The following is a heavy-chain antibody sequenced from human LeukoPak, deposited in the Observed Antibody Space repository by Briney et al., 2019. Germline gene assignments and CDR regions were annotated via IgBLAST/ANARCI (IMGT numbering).Heavy chain of an antibody. V-gene: IGHV3-21*01. Sequence: GGSLRLSCAASGFTFSSYSMNWVRQAPGKGLEWVSSISSSSSYIYYADSVKGRFTISRDNAKNSLYLQMNSLRAEDTAVYYCARANGNGDCDYWGQGTLVTVFS. CDR3: ARANGNGDCDY. CDR2: ISSSSSYI. D-gene: IGHD1-1*01. J-gene: IGHJ4*02. CDR1: GFTFSSYS.